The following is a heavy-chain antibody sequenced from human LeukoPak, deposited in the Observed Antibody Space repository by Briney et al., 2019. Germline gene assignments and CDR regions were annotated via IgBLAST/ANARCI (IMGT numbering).Heavy chain of an antibody. J-gene: IGHJ6*02. V-gene: IGHV3-43*01. Sequence: GGSLRLSCAASGFTFDDYPMHWVRQAPGKGLEWVSLISWDGGSTYYADSVKGRFTISRDNSKNSLYLQMNSLRTEDTALYYCAKDISGGADYYYGMDVWGQGTTVTVSS. CDR3: AKDISGGADYYYGMDV. D-gene: IGHD3-10*01. CDR2: ISWDGGST. CDR1: GFTFDDYP.